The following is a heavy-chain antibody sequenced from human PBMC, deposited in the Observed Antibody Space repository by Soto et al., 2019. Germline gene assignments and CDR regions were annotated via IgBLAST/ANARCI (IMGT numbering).Heavy chain of an antibody. CDR3: ARGRRVRTTASYYYYCMDV. CDR2: IYYSGST. CDR1: GGSISSSSYY. V-gene: IGHV4-39*07. D-gene: IGHD1-7*01. Sequence: PSETLSLTCTVSGGSISSSSYYWGWIRQPPGKGLEWIGSIYYSGSTYYNPSLKSRVIISVDTSKNQFSLKLSSVTAADTAVYYCARGRRVRTTASYYYYCMDVWGKVTTVTV. J-gene: IGHJ6*03.